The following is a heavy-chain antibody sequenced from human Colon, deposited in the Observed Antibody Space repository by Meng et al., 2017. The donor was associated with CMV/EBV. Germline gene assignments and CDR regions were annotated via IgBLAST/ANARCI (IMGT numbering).Heavy chain of an antibody. Sequence: LSLTCAASGFTFSSYAMSWVRQAPGKGLEWVSVTYSGGSSTYYVDSVKGRFTISRDNSKNTLYLQMNSLRAEDTALYYCAKGVKGWVSAPDYWGQGTLVTVSS. CDR2: TYSGGSST. V-gene: IGHV3-23*03. CDR1: GFTFSSYA. CDR3: AKGVKGWVSAPDY. D-gene: IGHD6-19*01. J-gene: IGHJ4*02.